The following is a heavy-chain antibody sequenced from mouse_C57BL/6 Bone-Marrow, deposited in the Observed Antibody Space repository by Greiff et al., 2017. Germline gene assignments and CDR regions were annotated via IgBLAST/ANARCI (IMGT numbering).Heavy chain of an antibody. CDR2: IYPGSGST. D-gene: IGHD2-4*01. Sequence: QVQLQQPGAELVKPGASVKMSCKASGYTFTSYWITWVKQRPGQGLEWIGDIYPGSGSTNYNEKFKSKDTLTVDTSSSTAYMQLSSLTSEDSAVYYCARSRDDYDCAMDYWGQGTSVTVSS. CDR1: GYTFTSYW. J-gene: IGHJ4*01. V-gene: IGHV1-55*01. CDR3: ARSRDDYDCAMDY.